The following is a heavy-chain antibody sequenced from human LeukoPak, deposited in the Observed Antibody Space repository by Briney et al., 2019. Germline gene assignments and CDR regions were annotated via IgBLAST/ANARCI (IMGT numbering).Heavy chain of an antibody. D-gene: IGHD2-21*02. CDR2: ISYDGSNK. CDR3: AKSTVVTAIGY. CDR1: GFTFSSYG. V-gene: IGHV3-30*18. Sequence: GGSLRLSCAASGFTFSSYGMHWVRQAPGKGLEWVAVISYDGSNKYYADSVKGRFTISRDNSKNTLYLQMNSLRAEDTAVYYCAKSTVVTAIGYWGQGTLVTVSS. J-gene: IGHJ4*02.